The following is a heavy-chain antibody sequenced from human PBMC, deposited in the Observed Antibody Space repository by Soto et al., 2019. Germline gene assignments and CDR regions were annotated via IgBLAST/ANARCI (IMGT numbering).Heavy chain of an antibody. CDR1: GCTFSSYA. D-gene: IGHD4-4*01. CDR2: IIPIFGTA. CDR3: ARDTTVTYLYGMDV. V-gene: IGHV1-69*13. J-gene: IGHJ6*02. Sequence: ASVKVSCKASGCTFSSYAISWVRQAPGQGLEWMGGIIPIFGTANYAQKFQGRVTITADESTSTAYMELSSLRSEDTAVYYCARDTTVTYLYGMDVWGQGTTVTVSS.